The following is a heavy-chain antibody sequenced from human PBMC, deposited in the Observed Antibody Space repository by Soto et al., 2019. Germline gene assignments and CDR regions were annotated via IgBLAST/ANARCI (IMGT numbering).Heavy chain of an antibody. D-gene: IGHD3-10*01. J-gene: IGHJ6*02. Sequence: SLTCTVSGGSISSGGYYWSWIRQHPGKGLEWIGYIYYSGSTYYNPSLKSRVTISVDTSKNQFSLKLSSVTAADTAVYYCARAFPRSGSYYISYYYYGMDVWGQGTTVTVSS. CDR3: ARAFPRSGSYYISYYYYGMDV. CDR2: IYYSGST. CDR1: GGSISSGGYY. V-gene: IGHV4-31*03.